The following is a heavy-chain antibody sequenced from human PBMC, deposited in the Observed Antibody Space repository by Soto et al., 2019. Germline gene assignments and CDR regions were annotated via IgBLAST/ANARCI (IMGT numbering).Heavy chain of an antibody. J-gene: IGHJ4*02. CDR3: AKDDCSGGSCFPDY. V-gene: IGHV3-30*18. Sequence: QVQLVESGGGVVQPGRSLRLSCAASGFTFSSYGMHWVRQAPGKGLEWVAVISYDGSNKYYVDSVKGRFTISRDNSKNTLYLQMNSLRAEDTAVYYCAKDDCSGGSCFPDYWGQGTLVTVSS. D-gene: IGHD2-15*01. CDR2: ISYDGSNK. CDR1: GFTFSSYG.